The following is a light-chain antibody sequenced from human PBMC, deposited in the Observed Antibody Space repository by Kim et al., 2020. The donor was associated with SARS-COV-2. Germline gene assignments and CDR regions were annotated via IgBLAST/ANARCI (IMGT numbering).Light chain of an antibody. V-gene: IGKV1-27*01. CDR1: QGISNS. J-gene: IGKJ1*01. Sequence: ASVGDRVTITCRASQGISNSLAWYRQKPGQVPMLLIYGASTLRSGVPSRFRGSGSGTDFTLTISSLQPEDAATYYCQKYNSAPWTFGQGTKVDIK. CDR3: QKYNSAPWT. CDR2: GAS.